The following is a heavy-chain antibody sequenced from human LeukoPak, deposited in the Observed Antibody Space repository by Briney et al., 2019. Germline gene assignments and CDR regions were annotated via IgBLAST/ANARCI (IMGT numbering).Heavy chain of an antibody. CDR3: ASQVNYYDSSGYPRYNWFDP. V-gene: IGHV4-34*01. J-gene: IGHJ5*02. CDR1: GGSFSGYY. CDR2: INHSGST. Sequence: SETLSLTCAVYGGSFSGYYWSWIRQPPGKGLEWIGEINHSGSTNYTPSLKSRVTISVDTSKNQFSLKLSSVTAADTAVYYCASQVNYYDSSGYPRYNWFDPWGQGTLVTVSS. D-gene: IGHD3-22*01.